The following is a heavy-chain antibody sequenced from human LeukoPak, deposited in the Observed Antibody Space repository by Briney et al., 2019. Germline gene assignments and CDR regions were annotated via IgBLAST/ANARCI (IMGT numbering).Heavy chain of an antibody. Sequence: SETLCLTCAVSGVSFNDYYWSWVRQTPGKRLEWIGEINHSGYTNDSPSLKSRVTLSIDTSRKQFSLNLRSVTVADTGIYYCTRMTTGHDYWGQGTLVTVSS. CDR1: GVSFNDYY. CDR3: TRMTTGHDY. J-gene: IGHJ4*02. D-gene: IGHD4-17*01. CDR2: INHSGYT. V-gene: IGHV4-34*01.